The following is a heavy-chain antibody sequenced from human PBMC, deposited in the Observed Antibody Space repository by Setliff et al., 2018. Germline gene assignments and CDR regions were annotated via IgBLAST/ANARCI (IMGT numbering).Heavy chain of an antibody. CDR1: GFTVSNNY. J-gene: IGHJ5*02. D-gene: IGHD4-17*01. Sequence: PGGSLRLSCAASGFTVSNNYMSWVRRPPGKGLEWVSVIYSGGSTYYADSAKGRFTISRDNSRNTLYLQMNSLRAEDTASYYCARDPNGDYVGAFDPWGQGILVTVSS. V-gene: IGHV3-66*01. CDR3: ARDPNGDYVGAFDP. CDR2: IYSGGST.